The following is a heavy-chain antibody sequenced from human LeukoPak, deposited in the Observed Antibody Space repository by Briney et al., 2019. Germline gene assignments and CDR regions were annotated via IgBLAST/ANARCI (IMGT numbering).Heavy chain of an antibody. CDR1: GGSIRSSSYY. J-gene: IGHJ5*02. V-gene: IGHV4-39*07. Sequence: SETLSLTCTVSGGSIRSSSYYWGWIRQPPGKGLEWIGSIYYSGSTYYNPSLKSRVTISIDTSKNQFSLKLSSVTAADTAVYYCARRGPPRTMLRGVKSGWFDPWAREPWSPSPQ. D-gene: IGHD3-10*01. CDR2: IYYSGST. CDR3: ARRGPPRTMLRGVKSGWFDP.